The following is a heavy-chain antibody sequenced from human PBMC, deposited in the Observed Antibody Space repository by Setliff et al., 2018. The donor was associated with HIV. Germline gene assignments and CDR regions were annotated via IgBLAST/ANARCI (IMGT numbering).Heavy chain of an antibody. V-gene: IGHV1-46*01. J-gene: IGHJ6*03. Sequence: ASVKVSCKASGYTFTSYYMHWVRQAPGQGLEWMGVINPSGGSTSYAQKFQGRVTMTRDTSTSTVYMELSSLRSEDTAVYYCACTYYYGSGSPGSYYYYMDVWGKGTTVTVSS. CDR2: INPSGGST. D-gene: IGHD3-10*01. CDR1: GYTFTSYY. CDR3: ACTYYYGSGSPGSYYYYMDV.